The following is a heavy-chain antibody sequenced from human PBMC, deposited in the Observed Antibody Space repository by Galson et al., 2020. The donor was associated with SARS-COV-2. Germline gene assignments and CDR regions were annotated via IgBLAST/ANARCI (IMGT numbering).Heavy chain of an antibody. D-gene: IGHD2-15*01. V-gene: IGHV1-46*01. CDR2: INPNGGTA. Sequence: ASVKVSCKASGYAFTSYYLHWVRQAPGRGLEWMGMINPNGGTARYAQRFQDRVTMTRDTPTSTVYMEVSSLRSEDTAVYYCAREKDDIRVVVAATTGFDIWGQGTIVTVSS. J-gene: IGHJ3*02. CDR3: AREKDDIRVVVAATTGFDI. CDR1: GYAFTSYY.